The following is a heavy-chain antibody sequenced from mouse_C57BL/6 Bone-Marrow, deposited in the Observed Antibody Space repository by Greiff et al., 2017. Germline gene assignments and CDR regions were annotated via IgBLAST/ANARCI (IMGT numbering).Heavy chain of an antibody. CDR2: INSDGGST. CDR3: ARPSYYSNWWVAWFAY. V-gene: IGHV5-2*01. J-gene: IGHJ3*01. D-gene: IGHD2-5*01. Sequence: EVHLVESGGGLVQPGESLKLSCESNEYEFPSHDMSWVRKTPEKRLELVAAINSDGGSTYYPDTMERRFIISRDNTKKTLYLQMSSLRSEDTALYYCARPSYYSNWWVAWFAYWGQGTLVTVSA. CDR1: EYEFPSHD.